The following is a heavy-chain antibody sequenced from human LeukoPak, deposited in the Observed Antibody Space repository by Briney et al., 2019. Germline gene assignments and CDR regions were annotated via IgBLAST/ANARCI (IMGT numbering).Heavy chain of an antibody. V-gene: IGHV3-30-3*01. CDR3: AREERGHLVGY. D-gene: IGHD6-6*01. CDR1: GFTLSGYA. Sequence: PGRSLRLSCAASGFTLSGYAMHWVRQAPGKGLEWVALISYDGGSNKYYADSVKGRFTISRDNSKNTLCLQMNSLRAEDTAVYYCAREERGHLVGYWGQGTLVTVSS. J-gene: IGHJ4*02. CDR2: ISYDGGSNK.